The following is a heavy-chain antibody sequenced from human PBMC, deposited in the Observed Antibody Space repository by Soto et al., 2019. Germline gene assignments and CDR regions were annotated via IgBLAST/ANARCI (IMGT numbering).Heavy chain of an antibody. V-gene: IGHV4-39*07. Sequence: SETLSLTCTVSGGSISSGRYSWGWIRQPPGKGLEWIGNIFYSGSTYYNPSLKSRVTISVDTSKNQFSLKLSSVIAADTAVYYCARGRREELWLDLGVHLDYWGQGTLVTVSS. J-gene: IGHJ4*02. CDR3: ARGRREELWLDLGVHLDY. CDR1: GGSISSGRYS. CDR2: IFYSGST. D-gene: IGHD5-18*01.